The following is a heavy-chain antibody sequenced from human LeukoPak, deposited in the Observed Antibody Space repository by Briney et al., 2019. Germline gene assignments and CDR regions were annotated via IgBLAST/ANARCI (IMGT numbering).Heavy chain of an antibody. Sequence: SETLSLTSAVYGGSFSGYYWSWIRQPPEKGLEWIGEINHSGGTNYNPSLKSRVTISVDTSKHQFSLKLSSVTAADSAVYYCARVPKVGYYYMDVWGKGTTVTVSS. J-gene: IGHJ6*03. CDR3: ARVPKVGYYYMDV. D-gene: IGHD2-15*01. CDR1: GGSFSGYY. V-gene: IGHV4-34*01. CDR2: INHSGGT.